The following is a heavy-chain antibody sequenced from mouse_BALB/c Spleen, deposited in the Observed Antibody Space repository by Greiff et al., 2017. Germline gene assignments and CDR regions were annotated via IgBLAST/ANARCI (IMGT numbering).Heavy chain of an antibody. CDR3: ALYYYGSAFDY. J-gene: IGHJ2*01. Sequence: EVNLVESGAELVKPGASVKLSCTASGFNIKDTYMHWVKQRPEQGLEWIGRIDPANGNTKYDPKFQGKATITADTSSNTAYLQLSSLTSEDTAVYYCALYYYGSAFDYWGQGTTLTVSS. D-gene: IGHD1-1*01. CDR1: GFNIKDTY. V-gene: IGHV14-3*02. CDR2: IDPANGNT.